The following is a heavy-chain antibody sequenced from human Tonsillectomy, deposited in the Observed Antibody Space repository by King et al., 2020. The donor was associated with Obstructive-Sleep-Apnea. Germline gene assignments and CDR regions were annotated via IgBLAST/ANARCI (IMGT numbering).Heavy chain of an antibody. CDR2: ISGSGGST. J-gene: IGHJ4*02. Sequence: VQLVESGGGLVQPGGSLRLSCAASGFTFSSFAMSWVRQAPGKGLEWVSAISGSGGSTYYAGSVKCRFTISRDNSKNTLFLQMNSRTSEDTAVYYCAKGYFYGSGSSNYYFDYWGQGTLVTVSS. V-gene: IGHV3-23*04. CDR3: AKGYFYGSGSSNYYFDY. D-gene: IGHD3-10*01. CDR1: GFTFSSFA.